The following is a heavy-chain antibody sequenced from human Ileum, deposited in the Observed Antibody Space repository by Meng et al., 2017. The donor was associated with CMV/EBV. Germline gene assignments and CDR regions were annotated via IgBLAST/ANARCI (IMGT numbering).Heavy chain of an antibody. Sequence: GGSLRLSCAASGFTFSSYEMNWVRQAPGKGLEWDSYISSSGSTIYYADSVKGRFTISRDNSNNLVHLQMSDLRAEDTSVYYWARWGGEGSTSGLDSWGQGTLVTVSS. CDR2: ISSSGSTI. D-gene: IGHD2/OR15-2a*01. CDR3: ARWGGEGSTSGLDS. V-gene: IGHV3-48*03. CDR1: GFTFSSYE. J-gene: IGHJ4*02.